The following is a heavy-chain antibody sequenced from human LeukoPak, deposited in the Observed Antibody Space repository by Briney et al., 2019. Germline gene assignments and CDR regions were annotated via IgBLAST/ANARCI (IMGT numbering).Heavy chain of an antibody. J-gene: IGHJ4*02. D-gene: IGHD6-19*01. V-gene: IGHV3-23*01. CDR1: GFSFSSYV. CDR2: ISGSGGST. Sequence: GGSLRLSCAASGFSFSSYVMNWVRQAPGKGLEWGSAISGSGGSTYYADSVKGRFTISRDNSKNTLYLQMNSLRAEDTAVYYCAKRLTYSSGWQPNFDYWGQGTLVTVSS. CDR3: AKRLTYSSGWQPNFDY.